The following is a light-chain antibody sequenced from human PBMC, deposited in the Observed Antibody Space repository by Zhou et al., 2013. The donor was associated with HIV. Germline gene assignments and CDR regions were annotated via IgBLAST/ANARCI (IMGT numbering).Light chain of an antibody. CDR2: AAS. CDR3: QQYYDNRPT. Sequence: DIQMTQSPSSLSAYVGDRVTIPCRASQDISNSLAWYQQKSGKVPKLLLYAASRLASGVPSRFSGSGSGTVYSLTISSLQPEDFATYYCQQYYDNRPTFGQGTKVEIK. CDR1: QDISNS. J-gene: IGKJ1*01. V-gene: IGKV1-NL1*01.